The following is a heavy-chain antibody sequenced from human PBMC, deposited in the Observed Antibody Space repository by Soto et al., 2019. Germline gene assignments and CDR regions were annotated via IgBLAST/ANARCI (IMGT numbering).Heavy chain of an antibody. Sequence: VGSLRLSCAASGYTFSSYTMNWVRRAPGKGLEWVSSISSTSSSIYYADSVKGRFTISRDNARNSLSLQMNSLRAEDTGIYYCARLLSCSTTSCYTGDYWGQGTLVTVSS. CDR2: ISSTSSSI. V-gene: IGHV3-21*01. CDR3: ARLLSCSTTSCYTGDY. CDR1: GYTFSSYT. J-gene: IGHJ4*02. D-gene: IGHD2-2*02.